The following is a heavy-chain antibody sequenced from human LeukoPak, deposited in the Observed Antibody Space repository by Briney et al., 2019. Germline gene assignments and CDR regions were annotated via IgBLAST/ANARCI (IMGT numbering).Heavy chain of an antibody. CDR1: GGSFSGYY. CDR2: INHSGST. D-gene: IGHD6-13*01. J-gene: IGHJ4*02. CDR3: AGHSSSWYLFDY. Sequence: SETLSLTCAVYGGSFSGYYWSWIRQPPGKGLEWIGEINHSGSTNYNPFLQSRIIISVDTSKNQFSLKLSSVTAADTAVYYCAGHSSSWYLFDYWGQGTLVTVSS. V-gene: IGHV4-34*01.